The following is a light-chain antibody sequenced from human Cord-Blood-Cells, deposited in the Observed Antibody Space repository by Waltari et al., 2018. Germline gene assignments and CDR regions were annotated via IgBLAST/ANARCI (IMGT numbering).Light chain of an antibody. CDR1: QSVSSN. CDR2: GAS. Sequence: EIVLTQSPATLSVSQGERATLSCRARQSVSSNLAWYQQKPAQAPRLLIYGASIRATGIPARFSVSGSGTDFTLTISSLQSEDFAVYYCQQYNNWPRTFGQGTKVEIK. V-gene: IGKV3D-15*01. CDR3: QQYNNWPRT. J-gene: IGKJ1*01.